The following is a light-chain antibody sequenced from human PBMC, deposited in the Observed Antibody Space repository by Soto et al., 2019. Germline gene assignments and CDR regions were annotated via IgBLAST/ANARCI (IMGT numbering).Light chain of an antibody. CDR2: HTT. CDR3: MLTFNGPWV. V-gene: IGLV7-46*01. Sequence: QAVVTQEPSRTVSPGGTVTLTCGSSTGAVTSSHYTYWFQRKPGQAPRALIFHTTNKHSWTPARFSGSLLGGRAALTLSGALFEDEAEYLCMLTFNGPWVFGGGTKLTVL. CDR1: TGAVTSSHY. J-gene: IGLJ3*02.